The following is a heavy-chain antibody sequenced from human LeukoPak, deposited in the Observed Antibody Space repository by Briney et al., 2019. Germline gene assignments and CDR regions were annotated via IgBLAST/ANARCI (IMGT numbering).Heavy chain of an antibody. CDR2: IYSGGST. Sequence: GGSLRLSCAASGFTVSSNYMSWVRQAPGKGLEWFSVIYSGGSTYYADSVKGRFTISRDNSKNTLYLQMNSLRAEDTAVYYCARDYSSSYYMDVWGKGTTVTVSS. D-gene: IGHD6-13*01. V-gene: IGHV3-66*02. CDR1: GFTVSSNY. CDR3: ARDYSSSYYMDV. J-gene: IGHJ6*03.